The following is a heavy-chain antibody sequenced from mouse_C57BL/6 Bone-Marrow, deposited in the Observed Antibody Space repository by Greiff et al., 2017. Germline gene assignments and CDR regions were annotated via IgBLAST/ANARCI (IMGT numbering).Heavy chain of an antibody. D-gene: IGHD1-1*02. CDR2: INPNNGGT. V-gene: IGHV1-18*01. CDR1: GYTFTDYN. CDR3: ARKVAGYYAMDY. Sequence: EVQLQQSGPELVKPGASVKIPCKASGYTFTDYNMDWVKQSHGKSLEWIGDINPNNGGTIYNQKFKGKATLTVDKSSSTAYMELRSLTSEYTAVYYCARKVAGYYAMDYWGQGTSVTVSS. J-gene: IGHJ4*01.